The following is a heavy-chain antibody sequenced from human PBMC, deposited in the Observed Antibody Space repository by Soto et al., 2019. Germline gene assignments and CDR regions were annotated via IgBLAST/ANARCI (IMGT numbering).Heavy chain of an antibody. CDR2: IYYSGST. J-gene: IGHJ3*02. CDR3: ARARLRAVYAFDI. Sequence: SETLSLTCTVSGGSVSSGAYYWTWIRQRPGKGLEWIGYIYYSGSTYYSPSLKGRLSISLDTSKNQFSLRLSSVTVADTAMYYCARARLRAVYAFDIWGQGTMVTVSS. D-gene: IGHD5-12*01. CDR1: GGSVSSGAYY. V-gene: IGHV4-31*03.